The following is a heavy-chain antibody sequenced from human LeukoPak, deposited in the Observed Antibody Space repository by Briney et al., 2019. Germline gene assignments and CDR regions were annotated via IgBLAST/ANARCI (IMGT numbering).Heavy chain of an antibody. V-gene: IGHV1-2*02. CDR3: ARVLYGDYWVGSTLWFGY. D-gene: IGHD4-17*01. CDR1: GYTFTGYY. J-gene: IGHJ4*02. Sequence: ASVKVSCKASGYTFTGYYMHWVRQSPGQGLEWMGWINPNSGGTNYAQKFQGRVTMTRDTSISTAYMELSRLRSDDTAVYYCARVLYGDYWVGSTLWFGYWGQGTLVTVSS. CDR2: INPNSGGT.